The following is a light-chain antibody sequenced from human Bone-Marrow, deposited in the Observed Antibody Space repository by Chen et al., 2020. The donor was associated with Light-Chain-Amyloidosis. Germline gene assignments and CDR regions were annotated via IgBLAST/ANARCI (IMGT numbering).Light chain of an antibody. J-gene: IGLJ2*01. CDR3: QSADSSGTYEVI. Sequence: SYELTQPPSVSVFPGQTARITCSGDDLPTKYAYWYQQKPGPAPVLVIHRDTERPSGISERFAGSSSGTTATVTISGVQAEDEADYHCQSADSSGTYEVIFGGGTKLTVL. V-gene: IGLV3-25*03. CDR1: DLPTKY. CDR2: RDT.